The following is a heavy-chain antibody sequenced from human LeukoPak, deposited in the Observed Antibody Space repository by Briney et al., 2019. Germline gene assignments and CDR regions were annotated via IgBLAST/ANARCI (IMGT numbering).Heavy chain of an antibody. V-gene: IGHV1-8*01. CDR2: MNPNSGNT. Sequence: GASVKVSCKASGYTFTSYDINWVRQATGQGLEWMGWMNPNSGNTGYARKFQGRVTMTRNTSISTAYMELSSLRSEDTAVYYCARGRQRMVRGVIGSETNYYYSNYMDVWGKGTTVTISS. D-gene: IGHD3-10*01. CDR3: ARGRQRMVRGVIGSETNYYYSNYMDV. CDR1: GYTFTSYD. J-gene: IGHJ6*03.